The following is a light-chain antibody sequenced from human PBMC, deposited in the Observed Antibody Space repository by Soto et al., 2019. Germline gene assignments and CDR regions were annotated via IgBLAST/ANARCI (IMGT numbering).Light chain of an antibody. Sequence: DIQMTQSPSTLSGSVGDSVTITCRASQTISSWLAWYQQKPGKAPKLLIYKASTLKSGVPSRFSRSGSGTEFTLTISSRQPDGFVTYCCQHYNNYSEAFGQRTKVELK. V-gene: IGKV1-5*03. CDR2: KAS. CDR1: QTISSW. CDR3: QHYNNYSEA. J-gene: IGKJ1*01.